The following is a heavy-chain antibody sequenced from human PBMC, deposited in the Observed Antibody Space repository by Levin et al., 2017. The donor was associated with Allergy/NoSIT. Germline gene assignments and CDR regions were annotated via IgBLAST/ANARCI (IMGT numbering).Heavy chain of an antibody. J-gene: IGHJ2*01. CDR1: GFTFSSYE. CDR2: ISSSGSTI. V-gene: IGHV3-48*03. CDR3: ARGGGDSYTPGYFDL. D-gene: IGHD3-16*01. Sequence: LSLTCAASGFTFSSYEMNWVRQAPGKGLEWVSYISSSGSTIYYADSVKGRFTISRDNAKNSLYLQMNSLRAEDTAVYYCARGGGDSYTPGYFDLWGRGTLVTVSS.